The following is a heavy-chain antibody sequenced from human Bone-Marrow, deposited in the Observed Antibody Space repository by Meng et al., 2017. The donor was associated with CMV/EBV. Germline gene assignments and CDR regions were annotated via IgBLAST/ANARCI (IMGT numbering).Heavy chain of an antibody. J-gene: IGHJ4*02. V-gene: IGHV3-53*01. D-gene: IGHD3-22*01. CDR3: ARDGHSSVDY. Sequence: GESLKISCAASGFTLSSYSMNWVRQAPGKGLERVSVIYSGGSTYYADSVKGRFTISSDNSKNTLYLQMNSLRAEETAVYYCARDGHSSVDYWGQGTLVTVSS. CDR1: GFTLSSYS. CDR2: IYSGGST.